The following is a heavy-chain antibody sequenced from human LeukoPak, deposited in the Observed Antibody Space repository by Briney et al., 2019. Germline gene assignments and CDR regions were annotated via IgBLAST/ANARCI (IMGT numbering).Heavy chain of an antibody. CDR2: INSDGSST. D-gene: IGHD4-11*01. J-gene: IGHJ6*03. CDR1: GFTFSSYW. V-gene: IGHV3-74*01. CDR3: ARDMTTVPPVLYYYYYMDV. Sequence: GGSLRLSCAASGFTFSSYWVHWVRQAPGKGLVWVSRINSDGSSTSYADSVKGRFTSSRDNAKNTLYLQMNSQRAEDTAVYYCARDMTTVPPVLYYYYYMDVWGKGTTVTVSS.